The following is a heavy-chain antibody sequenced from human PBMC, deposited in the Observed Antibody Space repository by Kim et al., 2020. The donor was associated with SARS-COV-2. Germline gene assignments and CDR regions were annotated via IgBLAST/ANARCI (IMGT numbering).Heavy chain of an antibody. CDR3: AGGEINTAMVFWS. Sequence: YADSVKGRLTTRRDNTKSRRYLKMNSLKAEDTAVYYCAGGEINTAMVFWSWGQGTLVTVSS. D-gene: IGHD5-18*01. V-gene: IGHV3-74*01. J-gene: IGHJ5*02.